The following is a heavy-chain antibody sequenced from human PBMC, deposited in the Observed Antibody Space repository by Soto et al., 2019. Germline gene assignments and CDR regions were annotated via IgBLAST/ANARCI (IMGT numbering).Heavy chain of an antibody. CDR1: GFIFRDYY. Sequence: EVQLIQSGAEVKKPGATVKISCKVSGFIFRDYYMYWVQQAPGKGLEWMGRVDPEDGETIYAEKFQGRVSITAATSRDIGNMERSGLTDEDTAVYYCATTTAVIVAQGPMDVWGQGTTVTVSS. D-gene: IGHD2-21*01. CDR3: ATTTAVIVAQGPMDV. J-gene: IGHJ6*02. V-gene: IGHV1-69-2*01. CDR2: VDPEDGET.